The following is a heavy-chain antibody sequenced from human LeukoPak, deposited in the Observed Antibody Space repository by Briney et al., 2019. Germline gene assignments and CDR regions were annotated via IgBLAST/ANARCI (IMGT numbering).Heavy chain of an antibody. J-gene: IGHJ3*02. CDR3: AREKSYYGSVSSVPRAFDI. V-gene: IGHV1-18*04. CDR2: ISPYNGNT. CDR1: GYSFISCC. D-gene: IGHD3-10*01. Sequence: ASVTVSCKASGYSFISCCLRWVRQAPGRGLEWMEWISPYNGNTNYAQKLQGRVTMTTDTSTSTAYMELRSLRSDDTAVYYCAREKSYYGSVSSVPRAFDIWGQGTMVTVSS.